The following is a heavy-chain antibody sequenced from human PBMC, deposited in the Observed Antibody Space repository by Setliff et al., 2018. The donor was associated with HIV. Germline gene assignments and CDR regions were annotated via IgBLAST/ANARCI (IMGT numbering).Heavy chain of an antibody. Sequence: SETLSLTCTVSGGSISSGSYYWSWIRQPAGKGLEWIGHIYTSGSTNYNPSLKSRVTISVDTSKNQFSLKLSSVTAADTAVYYCARTLRAAAMGYFDYWGQGTLVTVSS. CDR3: ARTLRAAAMGYFDY. CDR1: GGSISSGSYY. V-gene: IGHV4-61*09. CDR2: IYTSGST. D-gene: IGHD5-18*01. J-gene: IGHJ4*02.